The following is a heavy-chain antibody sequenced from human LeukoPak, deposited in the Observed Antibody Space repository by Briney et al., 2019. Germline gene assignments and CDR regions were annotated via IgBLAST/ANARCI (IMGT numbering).Heavy chain of an antibody. CDR2: ISSSSSYI. V-gene: IGHV3-21*01. D-gene: IGHD6-13*01. CDR1: GFTFSSYS. J-gene: IGHJ4*02. Sequence: PGGSLRLSCAASGFTFSSYSLNWVRQAPGKGLEWVSSISSSSSYIYYADSVKGRFTISRDNAKNSLYLQMNSLRAEDTAVYYCASAGYSSSWYWSWGQGTLVTVSS. CDR3: ASAGYSSSWYWS.